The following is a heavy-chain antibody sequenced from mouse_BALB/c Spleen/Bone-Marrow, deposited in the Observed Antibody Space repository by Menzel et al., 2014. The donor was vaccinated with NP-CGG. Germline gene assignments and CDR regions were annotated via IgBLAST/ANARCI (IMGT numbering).Heavy chain of an antibody. CDR1: GYTFTDYE. Sequence: VQLQQSEAELVRPGASVTLSCKASGYTFTDYEMHWVKQTPVHGLEWIGAIDPETGGTAYNQKFKGKATLTADKSSSTAYMELRSLTSEDSAAYYCTRWDGNYGWFAYWGQGTLVTVSA. D-gene: IGHD2-1*01. J-gene: IGHJ3*01. V-gene: IGHV1-15*01. CDR2: IDPETGGT. CDR3: TRWDGNYGWFAY.